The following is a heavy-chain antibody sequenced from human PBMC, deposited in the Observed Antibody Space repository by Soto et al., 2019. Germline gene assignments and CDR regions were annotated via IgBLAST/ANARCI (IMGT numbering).Heavy chain of an antibody. CDR1: GFSLSTRGMC. Sequence: SGPTLVNPTQTLTLTCTVSGFSLSTRGMCVSWIRQTPGKALEWLARIDWDDDKTYSTPLKTRLTISKDTSKNQVFLTMTNMDPEDTGTYYCARMMRPTPSLMDYYYYMDVWGKGTTVTVSS. J-gene: IGHJ6*03. V-gene: IGHV2-70*11. CDR3: ARMMRPTPSLMDYYYYMDV. CDR2: IDWDDDK.